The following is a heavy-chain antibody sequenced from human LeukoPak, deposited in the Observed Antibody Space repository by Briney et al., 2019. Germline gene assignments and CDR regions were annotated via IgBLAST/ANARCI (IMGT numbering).Heavy chain of an antibody. CDR2: IYHSGST. CDR1: GYSISSGYY. Sequence: SETLSLTCTVSGYSISSGYYWGWIRQPPGKGLEWIGSIYHSGSTYYNPSLKSRVTISVDTSKNQFSLKLSSVTAADTAVYYCARDYPGIAIGHWGQGTLVTVSS. V-gene: IGHV4-38-2*02. J-gene: IGHJ1*01. D-gene: IGHD6-13*01. CDR3: ARDYPGIAIGH.